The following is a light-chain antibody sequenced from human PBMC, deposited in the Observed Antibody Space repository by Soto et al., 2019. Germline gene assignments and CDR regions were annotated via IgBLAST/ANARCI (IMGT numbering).Light chain of an antibody. CDR2: KAS. V-gene: IGKV3-11*01. CDR3: QYRSNWPPYT. CDR1: QSVSNT. Sequence: EIVLTQSPATLSLSPGERATLSCRASQSVSNTLAWYQQKPGLAPRLLIYKASNRATGIPARFSGSGSGTDFTLTISTLEPEDSAVYYCQYRSNWPPYTFGQGTKVEIK. J-gene: IGKJ2*01.